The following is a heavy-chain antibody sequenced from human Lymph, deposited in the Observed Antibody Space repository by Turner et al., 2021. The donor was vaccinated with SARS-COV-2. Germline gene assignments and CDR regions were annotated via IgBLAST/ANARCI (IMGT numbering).Heavy chain of an antibody. J-gene: IGHJ6*02. D-gene: IGHD4-17*01. CDR2: IYYRGSI. CDR1: GGSISGFY. Sequence: QVQLQESGPGLVKPSETLSLTCTVSGGSISGFYWSWIRQPPGKGLEWIGYIYYRGSIKYNPSLKSRVTISVDTSKNQFSLKLSSVTAADTAVYYCARDRTSYGDYWAGYYYGMDVWGQGTTVTVSS. CDR3: ARDRTSYGDYWAGYYYGMDV. V-gene: IGHV4-59*01.